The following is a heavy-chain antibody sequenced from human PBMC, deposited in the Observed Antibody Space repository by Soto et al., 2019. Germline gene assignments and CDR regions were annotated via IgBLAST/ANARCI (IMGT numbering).Heavy chain of an antibody. CDR3: ARDPYYYDSSGYVRYYYYYGMDV. CDR1: GGTFSSYA. J-gene: IGHJ6*02. CDR2: IIPIFGTA. D-gene: IGHD3-22*01. Sequence: QVQLVQSGAEVKKPGSSVKVSCKASGGTFSSYAISWVRQAPGQGLEWMGGIIPIFGTANYAQKFQGRVTITAEESTSTAYMELSSLRSEDTAVYYCARDPYYYDSSGYVRYYYYYGMDVWGQGTTVTVSS. V-gene: IGHV1-69*01.